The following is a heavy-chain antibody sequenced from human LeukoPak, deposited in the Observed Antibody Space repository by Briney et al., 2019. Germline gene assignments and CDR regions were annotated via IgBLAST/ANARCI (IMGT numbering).Heavy chain of an antibody. CDR2: INPNSGGT. V-gene: IGHV1-2*02. CDR3: ARGLGSSYDY. D-gene: IGHD6-13*01. J-gene: IGHJ4*02. Sequence: ASVEVSCKASGYTFTGHYMHWVRQAPGQGPEWMGWINPNSGGTNYAQKFQGRVTMTRDTSISTAYMELSRLRSDDTAVYYCARGLGSSYDYWGQGTLVTVSS. CDR1: GYTFTGHY.